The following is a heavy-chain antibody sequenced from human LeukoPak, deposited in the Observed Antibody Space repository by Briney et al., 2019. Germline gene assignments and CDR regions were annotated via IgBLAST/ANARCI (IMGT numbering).Heavy chain of an antibody. CDR2: IYSGGST. J-gene: IGHJ4*02. D-gene: IGHD5-24*01. Sequence: PGGSLRLSCAASGFTVSSNYMSWVRQATGKGLEWVSSIYSGGSTYYTGSVKGRFTISRDNSKNTLYLQMNSLRAEDTAVYYCARDLAGYNSFDYWGQGTLVTVSS. CDR3: ARDLAGYNSFDY. CDR1: GFTVSSNY. V-gene: IGHV3-66*01.